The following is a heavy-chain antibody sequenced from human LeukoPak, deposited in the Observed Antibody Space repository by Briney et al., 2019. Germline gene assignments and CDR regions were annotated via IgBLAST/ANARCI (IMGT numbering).Heavy chain of an antibody. Sequence: PSETLSLTCAVSGGSISSSGYSWSWIRQPPGKGLEWIGYIYYSGSTYYNPSLKSRVTISVDTSKNQFSLKLSSVTAADTAVYYCARVDSSGYYYDYWGQGTLVTVSS. V-gene: IGHV4-31*11. J-gene: IGHJ4*02. D-gene: IGHD3-22*01. CDR1: GGSISSSGYS. CDR3: ARVDSSGYYYDY. CDR2: IYYSGST.